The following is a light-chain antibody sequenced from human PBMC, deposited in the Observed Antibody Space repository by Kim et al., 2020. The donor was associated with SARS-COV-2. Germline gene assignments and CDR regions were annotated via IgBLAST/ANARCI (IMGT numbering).Light chain of an antibody. CDR1: QSVSSY. CDR2: DAS. Sequence: LSPGERADLSCRPSQSVSSYLAWYQQKPGQAPRLLIYDASNRATGIPARFSCSGSWTDFTLTISSLEPEDFAIYYCQQRSNWPITFGQGTRLEIK. V-gene: IGKV3-11*01. CDR3: QQRSNWPIT. J-gene: IGKJ5*01.